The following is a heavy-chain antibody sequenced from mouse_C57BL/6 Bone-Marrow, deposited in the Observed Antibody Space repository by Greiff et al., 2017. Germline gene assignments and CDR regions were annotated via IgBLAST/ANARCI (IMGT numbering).Heavy chain of an antibody. V-gene: IGHV1-54*01. CDR3: ASLTTFAY. Sequence: QLQQSGAELVRPGTSVKVSCKASGYAFTNYLIEWVKQRPGQGLEWIGVINPGSGGTNYNEKFKGKATLTADKSSSTAYMQLSSLTSEDSAVYFCASLTTFAYWGQGTLVTVSA. CDR2: INPGSGGT. J-gene: IGHJ3*01. D-gene: IGHD2-1*01. CDR1: GYAFTNYL.